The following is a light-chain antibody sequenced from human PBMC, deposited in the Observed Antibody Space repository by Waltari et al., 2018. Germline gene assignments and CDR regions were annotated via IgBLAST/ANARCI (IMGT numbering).Light chain of an antibody. CDR1: QSVFSSSNNKNY. J-gene: IGKJ4*01. CDR2: WAS. Sequence: DIVRTQSPDPLAVCLGERETINCKSRQSVFSSSNNKNYIAWYQQKTGQPPKLLIYWASTRASGVPDRVSGSGSGTDFTLTISSLQAKDVSVYYFQPYFRSPLTFGGGTQVEIK. CDR3: QPYFRSPLT. V-gene: IGKV4-1*01.